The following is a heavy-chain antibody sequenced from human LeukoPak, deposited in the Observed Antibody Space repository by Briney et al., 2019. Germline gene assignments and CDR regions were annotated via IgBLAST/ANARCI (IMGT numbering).Heavy chain of an antibody. CDR2: IWYDGAKE. CDR1: GFTFSGYG. V-gene: IGHV3-30*02. CDR3: AKDSLYSRSSGQGWEFDY. D-gene: IGHD6-6*01. J-gene: IGHJ4*02. Sequence: GGSLRLSCASSGFTFSGYGMHWVRQAPGKGLEWVAFIWYDGAKEYYADSVKGRFTISRDNSKNTLFLQMNSLRAEVTAVYFCAKDSLYSRSSGQGWEFDYWGQGTLVTVSS.